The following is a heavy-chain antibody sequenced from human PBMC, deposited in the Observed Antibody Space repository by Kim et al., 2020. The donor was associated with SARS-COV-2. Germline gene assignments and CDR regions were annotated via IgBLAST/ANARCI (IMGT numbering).Heavy chain of an antibody. J-gene: IGHJ4*02. V-gene: IGHV3-9*01. CDR3: AKDISEYGSGSSFDS. Sequence: ADSVKGRFTISRDNAKNSLYLQMNSLRPEDTALYFCAKDISEYGSGSSFDSWGQGTLVTVSS. D-gene: IGHD3-10*01.